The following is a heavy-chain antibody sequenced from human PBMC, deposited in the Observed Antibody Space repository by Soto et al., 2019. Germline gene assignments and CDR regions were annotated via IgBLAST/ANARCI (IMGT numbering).Heavy chain of an antibody. Sequence: PSETLSVTCTVSGGSISSSTYYWGWIRQPPGKGLEWIGSIYYSGTTYYNPSLRSRVTISVDTSKNQFSLKLSSVTAADTAVYYCATTLLRLFNWFDPWGQGTLVTVSS. CDR2: IYYSGTT. J-gene: IGHJ5*02. CDR3: ATTLLRLFNWFDP. CDR1: GGSISSSTYY. V-gene: IGHV4-39*01. D-gene: IGHD3-3*01.